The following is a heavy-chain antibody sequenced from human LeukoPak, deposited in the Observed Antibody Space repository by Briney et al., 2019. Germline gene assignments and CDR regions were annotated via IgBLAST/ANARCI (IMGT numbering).Heavy chain of an antibody. J-gene: IGHJ4*02. CDR1: GFIFSNYS. Sequence: GGSLRLSCAASGFIFSNYSMNWVRQAPGKGLEWVSFISGSSSYIYYADSVKGRFTISRDNAKNLLYLQMNSLRAEDTAVYYCARDRAAADYDYWGQGTLVTVSS. V-gene: IGHV3-21*01. D-gene: IGHD6-13*01. CDR2: ISGSSSYI. CDR3: ARDRAAADYDY.